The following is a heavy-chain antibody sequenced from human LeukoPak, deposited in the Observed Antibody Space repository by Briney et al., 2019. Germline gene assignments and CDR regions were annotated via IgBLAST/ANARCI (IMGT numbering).Heavy chain of an antibody. CDR2: IYYSGST. Sequence: SETLSLTCTVSGGSISSYYWSWIRQPPGKGLEWIGYIYYSGSTNYNPSFKSRVTISVDTSKNQFSLKLSSVTAADTAVYYCARRNHPYPDGGGAFDIWGQGTMVTVSS. CDR3: ARRNHPYPDGGGAFDI. D-gene: IGHD3-16*01. J-gene: IGHJ3*02. V-gene: IGHV4-59*01. CDR1: GGSISSYY.